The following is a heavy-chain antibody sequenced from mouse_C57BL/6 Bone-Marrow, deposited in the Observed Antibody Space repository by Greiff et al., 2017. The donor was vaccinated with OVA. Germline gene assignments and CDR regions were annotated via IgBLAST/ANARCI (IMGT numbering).Heavy chain of an antibody. Sequence: QVQLQQPGAELVKPGASVKLSGKAPGYTFTSYGRQWVKQRPGQGLEWMGEFDPSDRYTNYNQKFKGKGTLTVDKSSSTAYMQLSSLTSEDSAVYYCAIGETGWGYWGQGTTLTVSS. D-gene: IGHD4-1*01. CDR1: GYTFTSYG. CDR3: AIGETGWGY. CDR2: FDPSDRYT. V-gene: IGHV1-50*01. J-gene: IGHJ2*01.